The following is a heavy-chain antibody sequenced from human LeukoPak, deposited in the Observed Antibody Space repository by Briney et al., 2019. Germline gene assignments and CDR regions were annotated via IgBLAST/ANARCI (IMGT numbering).Heavy chain of an antibody. V-gene: IGHV3-64*01. CDR3: ARAKIYYYYMDV. J-gene: IGHJ6*03. CDR1: GFTFSSYP. Sequence: GGSLRLSCAASGFTFSSYPMEWVRQAPGKGLEYVSAISGDGGTTYYANFVKGRFTISRDNSKNTVYLHMGSLRAEDTALYYCARAKIYYYYMDVWGKGTTVSVSS. CDR2: ISGDGGTT.